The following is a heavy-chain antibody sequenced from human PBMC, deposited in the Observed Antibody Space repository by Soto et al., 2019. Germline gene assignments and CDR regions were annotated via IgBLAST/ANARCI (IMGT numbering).Heavy chain of an antibody. CDR3: SRLPPNNWGAPLDV. V-gene: IGHV3-49*03. D-gene: IGHD1-26*01. CDR1: GFTFGDYA. Sequence: PGGSLRLSCITSGFTFGDYAMIWFRQAPGKGLEWVSFITSKRYGGKTEYAASVKGRFTISRDDSKSVAYLQMNSLRTDDTAVYYCSRLPPNNWGAPLDVWGQGTLVTASS. J-gene: IGHJ4*02. CDR2: ITSKRYGGKT.